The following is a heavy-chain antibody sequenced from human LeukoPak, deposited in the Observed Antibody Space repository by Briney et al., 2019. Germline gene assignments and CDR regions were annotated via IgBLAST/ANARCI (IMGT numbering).Heavy chain of an antibody. D-gene: IGHD1-26*01. V-gene: IGHV1-69*01. J-gene: IGHJ4*02. CDR2: IIPIFGTA. Sequence: ASVKVSYKASGGTFSSYAISWVRQAPGQGLEWMGGIIPIFGTANYAQKFQGRVTITADESTSTAYTELSSLRSEDTAVYYCARASGSRVGLDYWGQGTLVTVSS. CDR1: GGTFSSYA. CDR3: ARASGSRVGLDY.